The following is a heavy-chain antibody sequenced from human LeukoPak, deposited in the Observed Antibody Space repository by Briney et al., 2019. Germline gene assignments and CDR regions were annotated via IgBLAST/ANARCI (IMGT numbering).Heavy chain of an antibody. V-gene: IGHV3-21*01. J-gene: IGHJ4*02. CDR2: ISSSSSYI. D-gene: IGHD3-16*01. CDR1: GFTFSSYA. CDR3: ARDLGGGFDY. Sequence: PGGSLRLSCAASGFTFSSYAMSWVRQAPGKGLEWVSSISSSSSYIYYADSVKGRFTISRDNAKNSLYLQMNSLRAEDTAVYYCARDLGGGFDYWGQGTLVTVSS.